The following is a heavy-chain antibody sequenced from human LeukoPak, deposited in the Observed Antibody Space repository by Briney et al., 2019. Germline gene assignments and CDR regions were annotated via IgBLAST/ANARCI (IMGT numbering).Heavy chain of an antibody. CDR1: GGSFSGHY. Sequence: PSETLSLTCAVSGGSFSGHYWNWIRQPPGKGLEWIGEINHGGSTNYNPSLKSRVTISADTSQKQFSLRLSSVTAADTAVYYCARDQMVAAFDYWGQGTLVTVSP. CDR2: INHGGST. V-gene: IGHV4-34*01. D-gene: IGHD2-15*01. CDR3: ARDQMVAAFDY. J-gene: IGHJ4*02.